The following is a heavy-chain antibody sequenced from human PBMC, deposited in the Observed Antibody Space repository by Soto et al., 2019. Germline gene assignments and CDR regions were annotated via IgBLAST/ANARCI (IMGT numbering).Heavy chain of an antibody. CDR3: ARDGGDYYDSSGPYFDY. D-gene: IGHD3-22*01. V-gene: IGHV3-48*02. CDR2: ISSSSSTI. Sequence: EVQLVESGGGLVQPGGSLRLSCAASGFTFSSYSMNWVRQAPGKGLEWVSYISSSSSTIYYADSVKGRFTISRDNAKKSLYLQMNSLRDEDTAVYYCARDGGDYYDSSGPYFDYWGQGTLVTVSS. J-gene: IGHJ4*02. CDR1: GFTFSSYS.